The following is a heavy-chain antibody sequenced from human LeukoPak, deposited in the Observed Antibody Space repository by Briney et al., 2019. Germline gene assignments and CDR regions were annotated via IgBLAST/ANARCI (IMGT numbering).Heavy chain of an antibody. D-gene: IGHD3-16*01. Sequence: ASVKVSCKASGYTFTTYFLHWVRQAPGQGVEWMGMINTSAGSTNYARNFQGRVTMTRETSTSTVYMDLTSLRYEGTAVCYCAREAPGGYCDYWAQGTLVTVSS. J-gene: IGHJ4*02. CDR2: INTSAGST. CDR1: GYTFTTYF. V-gene: IGHV1-46*01. CDR3: AREAPGGYCDY.